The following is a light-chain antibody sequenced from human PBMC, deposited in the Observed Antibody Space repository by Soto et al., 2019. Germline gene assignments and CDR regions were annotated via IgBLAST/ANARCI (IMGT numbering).Light chain of an antibody. CDR3: QSYDSTLSGWV. Sequence: QSVLTQPPSVSGAPGQRVTISCTGSSSNIGAGYDVHWYQQLPGTAPKLLIYSKNKRPSGVPDRFSGSKSGTSASLAITGLQAEDEADYYCQSYDSTLSGWVFGGGTKVTVL. CDR2: SKN. J-gene: IGLJ3*02. CDR1: SSNIGAGYD. V-gene: IGLV1-40*01.